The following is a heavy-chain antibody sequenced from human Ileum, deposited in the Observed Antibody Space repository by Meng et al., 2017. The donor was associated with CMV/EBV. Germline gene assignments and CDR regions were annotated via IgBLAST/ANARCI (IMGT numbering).Heavy chain of an antibody. J-gene: IGHJ5*02. CDR3: ARVWANGEGWFDP. CDR2: IYYSGLT. V-gene: IGHV4-39*07. CDR1: GGAIRSRRTY. D-gene: IGHD2-8*01. Sequence: RQLQWWGQGLGWRSLTLPPPVLVSGGAIRSRRTYWGGIRQPPGKGLEWIGNIYYSGLTSYNPSLKSRVTISVDTSKNQFSLKLSSVTAADTAVFYCARVWANGEGWFDPWGQGTLVTVSS.